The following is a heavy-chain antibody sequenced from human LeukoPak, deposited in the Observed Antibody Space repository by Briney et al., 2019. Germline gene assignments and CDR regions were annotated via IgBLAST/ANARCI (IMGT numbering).Heavy chain of an antibody. V-gene: IGHV3-48*01. CDR1: GFTFSSYS. CDR3: ASIVTMVRGAIAGDY. Sequence: GGSLRLSCAASGFTFSSYSMNWVRQAPAKGQELVSYISSSSTISYADPVKGRFTISRDNAKNSLYLQMNSLRAEDTAVYYCASIVTMVRGAIAGDYWGQGTLVTVSS. J-gene: IGHJ4*02. D-gene: IGHD3-10*01. CDR2: ISSSSTI.